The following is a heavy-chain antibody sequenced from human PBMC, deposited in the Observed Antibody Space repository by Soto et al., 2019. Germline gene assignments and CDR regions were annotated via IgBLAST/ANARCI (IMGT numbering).Heavy chain of an antibody. CDR1: GFTFGDYA. V-gene: IGHV3-49*04. CDR2: IRSKAYGGTT. J-gene: IGHJ4*02. CDR3: TRDGTEDFWSGYYFDY. D-gene: IGHD3-3*01. Sequence: GGSLRLCCTASGFTFGDYAMSWVRQAPGKGLEWVGFIRSKAYGGTTEYAASVKGRFTISRDDSKSIAYLQMNSLKTEDTAVYYCTRDGTEDFWSGYYFDYWGQGTLVTVSS.